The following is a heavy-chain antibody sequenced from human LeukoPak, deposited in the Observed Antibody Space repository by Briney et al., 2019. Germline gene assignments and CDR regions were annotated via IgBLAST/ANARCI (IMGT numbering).Heavy chain of an antibody. Sequence: SVKVSCKASGGTFSSYAISWVRQAPGQGLEWMGGIIPIFATANYAQKFQGRVTITADESTSTAYMELSSLRSEDTAVYHCARTPKYCSSTSCYAGGLYFDYWGQGALVTVSS. CDR1: GGTFSSYA. CDR3: ARTPKYCSSTSCYAGGLYFDY. V-gene: IGHV1-69*13. D-gene: IGHD2-2*01. J-gene: IGHJ4*02. CDR2: IIPIFATA.